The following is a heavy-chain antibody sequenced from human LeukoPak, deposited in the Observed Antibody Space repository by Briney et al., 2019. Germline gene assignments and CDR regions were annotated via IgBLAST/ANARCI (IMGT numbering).Heavy chain of an antibody. CDR1: GFIFSNYC. CDR3: AKDRYYDFWSGYPGIDP. J-gene: IGHJ5*02. Sequence: PGGSLRLSCAASGFIFSNYCMTWVRQAPGKGLEWVANINQNGRQKYYVNSVKGRFTISRDNAKNSLYLQMNSLRAEDTAVYYCAKDRYYDFWSGYPGIDPWGQGTLVTVSS. V-gene: IGHV3-7*01. CDR2: INQNGRQK. D-gene: IGHD3-3*01.